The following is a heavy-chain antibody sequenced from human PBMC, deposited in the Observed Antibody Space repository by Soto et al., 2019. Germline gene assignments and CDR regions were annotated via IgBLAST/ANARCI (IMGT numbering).Heavy chain of an antibody. V-gene: IGHV1-18*01. CDR2: IAAXNGNK. D-gene: IGHD6-6*01. Sequence: XSVKVSCKASGCTFTRYGISWVRQAPGQGLEWIGWIAAXNGNKXYAQKPPGRVXXTTDTSTXXAYTELRSMRSDDTAVYHCARGKSSASSSSSDIWGQETMVTVSS. J-gene: IGHJ3*02. CDR3: ARGKSSASSSSSDI. CDR1: GCTFTRYG.